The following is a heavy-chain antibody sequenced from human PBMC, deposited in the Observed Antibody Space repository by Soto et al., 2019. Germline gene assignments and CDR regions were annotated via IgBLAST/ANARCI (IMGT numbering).Heavy chain of an antibody. V-gene: IGHV1-18*01. D-gene: IGHD2-21*01. CDR2: INAYNGNT. Sequence: AASVKVSCKASGYTFTSYGISWVRQAPGQGLEWMGWINAYNGNTNYAQKLQGRVTMTTDTSTSTAYMELRSLRSYDTAVYYCARDQSYGGAFDFWGQGTLVTVSS. J-gene: IGHJ4*02. CDR3: ARDQSYGGAFDF. CDR1: GYTFTSYG.